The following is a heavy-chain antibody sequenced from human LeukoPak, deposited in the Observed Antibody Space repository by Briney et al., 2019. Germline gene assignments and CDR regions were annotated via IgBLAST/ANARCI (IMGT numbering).Heavy chain of an antibody. J-gene: IGHJ4*02. CDR3: ARYSRVDLISAGWVDS. Sequence: PGESLKISCKGSGYSFTSHWIGWVRQMSGRGLEWMAIIYPGNSDIRYGPSFQGQVTISADKSINTAYLQWSSLRASDSAMHYCARYSRVDLISAGWVDSWGQGTLVTVSS. V-gene: IGHV5-51*01. CDR1: GYSFTSHW. D-gene: IGHD3-3*01. CDR2: IYPGNSDI.